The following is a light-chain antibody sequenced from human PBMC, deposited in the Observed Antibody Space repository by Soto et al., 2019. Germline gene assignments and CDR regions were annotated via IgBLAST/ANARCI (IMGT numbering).Light chain of an antibody. CDR1: QPISSH. CDR3: QQYNNWPPIT. V-gene: IGKV3-15*01. Sequence: EIVLTQSPGTLSLSPGERATLSCRASQPISSHNYLAWYQQKPGQGPRVLIYGASTRATGIPARFSGSGSGTEFTLTISSLQSEDFAVYYCQQYNNWPPITFGQGTRLEIK. CDR2: GAS. J-gene: IGKJ5*01.